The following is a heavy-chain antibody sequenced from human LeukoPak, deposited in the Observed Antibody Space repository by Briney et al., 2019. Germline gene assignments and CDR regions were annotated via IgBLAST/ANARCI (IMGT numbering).Heavy chain of an antibody. CDR3: AIMHGYYDGSGYWVQ. CDR2: ITTNADRT. V-gene: IGHV3-23*01. D-gene: IGHD3-22*01. CDR1: GFTFGSYG. Sequence: GGSLRLSCAASGFTFGSYGMTWFRQAPGKGREWFSFITTNADRTSSADSVEGRFTISRDNPRNTLYMQMNSLRDEDTALYYCAIMHGYYDGSGYWVQWGQGTLVTVSS. J-gene: IGHJ1*01.